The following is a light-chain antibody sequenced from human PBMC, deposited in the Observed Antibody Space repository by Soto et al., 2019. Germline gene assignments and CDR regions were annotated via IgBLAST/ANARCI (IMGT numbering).Light chain of an antibody. J-gene: IGKJ1*01. CDR2: GAS. CDR1: QSVSSN. V-gene: IGKV3-15*01. Sequence: EIVMTQSPATLSVSPGERATLSCRASQSVSSNLAWYQQKPGQAPRLLISGASTSATGIPARFSGCGSGTEFTLTISSLQSEDFAVYYCQQYINWSWSFGQGAEVVIK. CDR3: QQYINWSWS.